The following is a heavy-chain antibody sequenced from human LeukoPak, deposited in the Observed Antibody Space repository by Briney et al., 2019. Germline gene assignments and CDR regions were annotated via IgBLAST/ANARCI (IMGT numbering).Heavy chain of an antibody. Sequence: GGSLRLSCAASGFTVSSNYMSWVRQAPGKGLEWVSVIYSGDSTYYADSVKGRFTISRDNSKNTLYLQMNSLRAEDTAVYYCASNTMVRGVSGGTFDYWGQGTLVTVSS. D-gene: IGHD3-10*01. CDR2: IYSGDST. CDR3: ASNTMVRGVSGGTFDY. J-gene: IGHJ4*02. CDR1: GFTVSSNY. V-gene: IGHV3-66*01.